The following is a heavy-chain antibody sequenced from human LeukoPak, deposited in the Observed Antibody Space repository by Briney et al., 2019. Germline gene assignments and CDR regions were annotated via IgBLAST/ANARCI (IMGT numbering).Heavy chain of an antibody. CDR3: ARDDGDNSSGYLY. CDR2: SSGSTI. CDR1: GFTFSDYY. D-gene: IGHD3-22*01. V-gene: IGHV3-11*01. J-gene: IGHJ4*02. Sequence: GGSLRLSCAASGFTFSDYYMSSSGSTIYYADSVEGRFTISRGNAKNSLYIQINSPRAADTAVYYCARDDGDNSSGYLYWAQGTLVTVSS.